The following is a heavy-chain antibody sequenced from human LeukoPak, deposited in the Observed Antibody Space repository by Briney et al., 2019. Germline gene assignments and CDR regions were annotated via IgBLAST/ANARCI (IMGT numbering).Heavy chain of an antibody. J-gene: IGHJ6*02. V-gene: IGHV3-9*01. CDR3: AKVPLSSWNPTGRYYGVDV. D-gene: IGHD1-1*01. Sequence: GGSLRLSCAASGFSFDDYAMHWVRHAPGKGLEWVSGISWNSDNIEYADSVKGRFTISRDNAKNSLYLQMNSLRAEDTALYYCAKVPLSSWNPTGRYYGVDVWGQGTTVTVSS. CDR1: GFSFDDYA. CDR2: ISWNSDNI.